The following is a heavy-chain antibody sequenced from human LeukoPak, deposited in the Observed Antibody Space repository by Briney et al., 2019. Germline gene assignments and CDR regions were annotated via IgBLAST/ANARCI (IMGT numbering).Heavy chain of an antibody. CDR2: IIPIFGTA. CDR3: ARVRSGSYLFDY. V-gene: IGHV1-69*05. Sequence: SVKVSCKASGGTFSSYAISWVRQAPGQGLEWMGGIIPIFGTANYAQKFQGRVTITRDTSASTAYMELSSLRSEDTAVYYCARVRSGSYLFDYWGQGTLVTVSS. J-gene: IGHJ4*02. CDR1: GGTFSSYA. D-gene: IGHD1-26*01.